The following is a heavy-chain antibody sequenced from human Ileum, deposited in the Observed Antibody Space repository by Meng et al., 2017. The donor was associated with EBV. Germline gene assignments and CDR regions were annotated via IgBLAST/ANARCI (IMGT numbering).Heavy chain of an antibody. V-gene: IGHV2-5*01. CDR3: ARRPGSPSSRFDY. J-gene: IGHJ4*02. D-gene: IGHD6-6*01. Sequence: SCHTRVKLTQTLHLTCSFSGFSLTSSGVGVCWIRQPPGKALEWLALIYWNDDKRYSPSLKSRLTVTRDTSKNQVVLTLTNVDPVDTATYYCARRPGSPSSRFDYWGQGTLVTVSS. CDR2: IYWNDDK. CDR1: GFSLTSSGVG.